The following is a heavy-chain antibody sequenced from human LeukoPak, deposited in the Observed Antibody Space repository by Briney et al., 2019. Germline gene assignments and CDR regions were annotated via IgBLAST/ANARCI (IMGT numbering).Heavy chain of an antibody. V-gene: IGHV4-34*01. J-gene: IGHJ4*02. D-gene: IGHD3-3*01. CDR1: GGSFSGYY. CDR2: INHSGST. Sequence: KPSETLSLTCAVYGGSFSGYYWSWIRQPPGKGLEWIGEINHSGSTNYNPSLKSRVTISVDTSKNQFSLKLSSVTAADTAVYYCARGRVDDFWSGLFDYWGQGTLVTVSS. CDR3: ARGRVDDFWSGLFDY.